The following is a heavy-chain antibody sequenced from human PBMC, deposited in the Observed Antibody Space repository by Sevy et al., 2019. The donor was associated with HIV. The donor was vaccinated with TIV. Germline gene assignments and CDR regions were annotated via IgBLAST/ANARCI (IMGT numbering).Heavy chain of an antibody. CDR1: GFTFSSYW. V-gene: IGHV3-7*03. J-gene: IGHJ6*02. Sequence: GGSLRLSCAASGFTFSSYWMSWVRQAPGKGPEWVAHIKKDGSEKYHVDSVKGRFTISRDNAKNSLYLQMNSLRAEETAVYYCVRDCSSSTCLWGMDVWGQGTTVTVSS. D-gene: IGHD2-2*01. CDR3: VRDCSSSTCLWGMDV. CDR2: IKKDGSEK.